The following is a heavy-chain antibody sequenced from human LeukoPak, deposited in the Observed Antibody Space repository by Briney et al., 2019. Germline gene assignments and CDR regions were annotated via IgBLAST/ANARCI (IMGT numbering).Heavy chain of an antibody. J-gene: IGHJ4*02. CDR3: ATGMGATTQAYYLDY. CDR2: FDPGDGET. CDR1: GYTVADLS. V-gene: IGHV1-24*01. D-gene: IGHD1-26*01. Sequence: ASVKVSCKVSGYTVADLSMHWVRQAPGKGLEWMGSFDPGDGETIYAQKFQGRVTMTEDTSTDTAYMVLSSLRSEDTAVYYCATGMGATTQAYYLDYWGQGTLVTVSS.